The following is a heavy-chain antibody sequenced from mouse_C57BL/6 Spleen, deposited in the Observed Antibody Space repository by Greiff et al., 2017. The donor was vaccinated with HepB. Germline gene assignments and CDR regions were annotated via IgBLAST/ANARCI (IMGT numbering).Heavy chain of an antibody. V-gene: IGHV5-17*01. CDR2: ISSGSSTI. Sequence: EVKVVESGGGLVKPGGSLKLSCAASGFTFSDYGMHWVRQAPEKGLEWVAYISSGSSTIYYADTVKGRFTISRDNAKNTLFLQMTSLRSEDTAMYYCARNFYYGSNYAMDYWGQGTSVTVSS. D-gene: IGHD1-1*01. CDR3: ARNFYYGSNYAMDY. CDR1: GFTFSDYG. J-gene: IGHJ4*01.